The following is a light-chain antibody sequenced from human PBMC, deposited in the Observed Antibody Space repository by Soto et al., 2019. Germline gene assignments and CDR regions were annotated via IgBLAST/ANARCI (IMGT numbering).Light chain of an antibody. CDR2: DVN. V-gene: IGLV2-14*01. CDR1: SSDVGGYDY. CDR3: SSYTVSNTEV. Sequence: QSALTQPASVSGSPGQSITISCTGTSSDVGGYDYVSWYQQHPGKVPKLMIFDVNNRPSGVSNRFSGSKSGNTASLTISGLQAEDEAYYYCSSYTVSNTEVFGGGTKLTVL. J-gene: IGLJ2*01.